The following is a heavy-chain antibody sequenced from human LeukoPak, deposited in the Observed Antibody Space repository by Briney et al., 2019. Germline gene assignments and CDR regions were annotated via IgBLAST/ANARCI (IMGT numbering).Heavy chain of an antibody. V-gene: IGHV3-33*01. CDR3: ARVATGSYHFDY. D-gene: IGHD3-16*01. CDR2: IWYDGSNT. CDR1: GFTFNSYG. J-gene: IGHJ4*02. Sequence: GGSLRLSCAASGFTFNSYGMHWVRQAPGKGLEWVAVIWYDGSNTYYADSVKGRFTISRDDSKNTLYLQMNSLRAEDTAVYYCARVATGSYHFDYWGQGTLATVSS.